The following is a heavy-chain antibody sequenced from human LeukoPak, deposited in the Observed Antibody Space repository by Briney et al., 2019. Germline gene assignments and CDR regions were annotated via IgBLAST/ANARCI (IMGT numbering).Heavy chain of an antibody. CDR2: IFYSGGS. D-gene: IGHD2-2*01. CDR1: GGSISSYY. Sequence: KPSGTLSLTCTVSGGSISSYYWTWIRQPPGKGLEWIGYIFYSGGSNYNPSLKSPVTISVDTSKNHFSLKLSSVTAADTAVYYCARLGSTFDIWGQGTMVTVSS. V-gene: IGHV4-59*08. CDR3: ARLGSTFDI. J-gene: IGHJ3*02.